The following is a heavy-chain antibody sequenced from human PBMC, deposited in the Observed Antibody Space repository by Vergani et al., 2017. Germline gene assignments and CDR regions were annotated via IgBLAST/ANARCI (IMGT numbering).Heavy chain of an antibody. Sequence: EVQLVESGGGLVQPGGSLRLSCAASGFTFSSFWMSWVRQAPGKGLEWGANIKEDGSEKYYVDSVKGRFTISRDNAKNSLYLQMNSLRAEDTAVYYCASVGVVPAAWYYFDYWGQGTLVTVSS. D-gene: IGHD2-2*01. V-gene: IGHV3-7*01. J-gene: IGHJ4*02. CDR3: ASVGVVPAAWYYFDY. CDR1: GFTFSSFW. CDR2: IKEDGSEK.